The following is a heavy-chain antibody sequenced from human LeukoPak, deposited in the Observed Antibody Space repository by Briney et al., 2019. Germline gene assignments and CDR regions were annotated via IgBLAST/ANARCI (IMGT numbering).Heavy chain of an antibody. D-gene: IGHD4-17*01. CDR3: AREKGGYGGNYFDY. CDR2: ISYDGSNK. Sequence: GGSLRLSCAASGFTFSSYGMHWVRQAPGKGLEWVAVISYDGSNKYYADSVKGRFTISRDNSKNTLYLQMNSLRAEDTAVYYCAREKGGYGGNYFDYWGQGTLVTVSS. J-gene: IGHJ4*02. V-gene: IGHV3-30*03. CDR1: GFTFSSYG.